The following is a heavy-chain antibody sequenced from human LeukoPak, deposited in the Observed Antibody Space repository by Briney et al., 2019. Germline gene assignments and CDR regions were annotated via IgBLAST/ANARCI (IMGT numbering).Heavy chain of an antibody. J-gene: IGHJ4*02. CDR1: GYSFTSYW. Sequence: GESLKISCKGSGYSFTSYWIGWVRQMPGKGLEWMGIIYPGDSDTRYSPSFQGQVTISADKSISTAYLQWSSLKASDTVMYYCARQSIEMTTISDYFDYWGQGTLVTVSS. V-gene: IGHV5-51*01. D-gene: IGHD5-24*01. CDR2: IYPGDSDT. CDR3: ARQSIEMTTISDYFDY.